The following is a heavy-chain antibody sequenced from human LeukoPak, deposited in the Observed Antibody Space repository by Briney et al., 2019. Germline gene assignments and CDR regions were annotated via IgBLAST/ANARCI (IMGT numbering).Heavy chain of an antibody. CDR1: GGSITGYY. CDR3: ARHIGRGIEDMDV. V-gene: IGHV4-59*08. CDR2: IYVTGST. Sequence: PSETLSLTCAVYGGSITGYYWSWIRQSPRKGLEWIGYIYVTGSTRYNPYLQSRVTISVDTSRNQFFLKMSSVTAADTAVYYCARHIGRGIEDMDVWGKGTKVTVSS. D-gene: IGHD6-13*01. J-gene: IGHJ6*03.